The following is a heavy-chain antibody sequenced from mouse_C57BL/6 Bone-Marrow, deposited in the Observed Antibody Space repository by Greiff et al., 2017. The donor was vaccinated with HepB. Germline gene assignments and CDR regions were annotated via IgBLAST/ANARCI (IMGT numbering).Heavy chain of an antibody. J-gene: IGHJ1*03. CDR1: GFNIKDYY. CDR3: ARSLYVNYDWYFDV. D-gene: IGHD2-1*01. Sequence: VQLQQSGAELVKPGASVKLSCTASGFNIKDYYMHWVKQRTEQGLEWIGRIDPEDGETKYAQKFQGKATITADTSSNTAYLQLSSLTSEDTAVYYGARSLYVNYDWYFDVWGTGTTVTVSS. CDR2: IDPEDGET. V-gene: IGHV14-2*01.